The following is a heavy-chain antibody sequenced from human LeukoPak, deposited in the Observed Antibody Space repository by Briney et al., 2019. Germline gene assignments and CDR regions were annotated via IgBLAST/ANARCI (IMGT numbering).Heavy chain of an antibody. V-gene: IGHV4-39*07. J-gene: IGHJ4*02. Sequence: SSETLSLTCTVSGGSISSSSYYWGWIRQPPGKGLEWIGSIYYSGSTYYNPPLKSRVTISVDTSKNQFSLKLSSVTAADTAVYYCARAGDSSGYWEQEFDYWGQGTLVTVSS. CDR2: IYYSGST. CDR1: GGSISSSSYY. CDR3: ARAGDSSGYWEQEFDY. D-gene: IGHD3-22*01.